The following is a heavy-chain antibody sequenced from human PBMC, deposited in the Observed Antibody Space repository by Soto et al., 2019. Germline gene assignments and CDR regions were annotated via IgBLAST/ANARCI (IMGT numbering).Heavy chain of an antibody. CDR2: TIPLFSTS. J-gene: IGHJ6*02. CDR3: ARAGGRPYNYYGIDV. D-gene: IGHD2-15*01. CDR1: AGTFNNYA. V-gene: IGHV1-69*06. Sequence: QGQLVQSGPEVKKPGSSVTVSCKASAGTFNNYAICWVRQAPGQGLEWMGGTIPLFSTSSYAQKFQGRVTINADTSTSTVYMEMRNLKSEDTARYYCARAGGRPYNYYGIDVWGQATTVTVS.